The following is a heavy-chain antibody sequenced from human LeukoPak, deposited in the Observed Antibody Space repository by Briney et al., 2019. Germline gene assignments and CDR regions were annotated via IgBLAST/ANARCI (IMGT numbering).Heavy chain of an antibody. D-gene: IGHD3-9*01. CDR1: GFTFSSYW. CDR2: IKQDGSEK. CDR3: ARDGVLRYFDWLLPDLDY. V-gene: IGHV3-7*01. J-gene: IGHJ4*02. Sequence: PGGSLRLSCAASGFTFSSYWMSWVRQAPGKGLEWVANIKQDGSEKYYVDSVKGRFTISRDNAKNSLYLQMNSLRAEDTAVYYCARDGVLRYFDWLLPDLDYWGQGTLVTVSS.